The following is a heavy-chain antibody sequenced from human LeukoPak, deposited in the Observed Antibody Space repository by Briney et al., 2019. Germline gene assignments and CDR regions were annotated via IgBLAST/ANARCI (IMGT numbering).Heavy chain of an antibody. CDR3: ARDRRDTYYYDSSGYFYGMDV. Sequence: GGSLRLSCAASGFTFSSYWMSWVRQAPGKGLEWVANIKQDGSEKYYVDSVKGRFTISRDNAKNSLYLQMNSLRAEDTAVYYCARDRRDTYYYDSSGYFYGMDVWGQRTTVTVSS. CDR2: IKQDGSEK. CDR1: GFTFSSYW. V-gene: IGHV3-7*03. J-gene: IGHJ6*02. D-gene: IGHD3-22*01.